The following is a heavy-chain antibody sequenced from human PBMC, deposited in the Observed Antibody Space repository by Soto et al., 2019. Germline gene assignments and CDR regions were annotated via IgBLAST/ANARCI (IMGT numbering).Heavy chain of an antibody. Sequence: ASVKVSCKASGGTFSSYAIGWVRQAPGQGLEWMGGIIPIFGTANYAQKFQGRVTITADESTSTAYMELSSLRSEDTAVYYCARSSGGITPYNWFDPWGQGTLVTVSS. CDR3: ARSSGGITPYNWFDP. CDR2: IIPIFGTA. D-gene: IGHD3-16*01. CDR1: GGTFSSYA. V-gene: IGHV1-69*13. J-gene: IGHJ5*02.